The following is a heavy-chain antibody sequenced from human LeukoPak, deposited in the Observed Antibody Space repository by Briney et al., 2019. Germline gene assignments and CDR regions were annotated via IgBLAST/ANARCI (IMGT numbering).Heavy chain of an antibody. D-gene: IGHD3-9*01. J-gene: IGHJ4*02. CDR3: ATDILTGTPSDY. CDR1: GFTVSSNY. V-gene: IGHV3-66*01. CDR2: IYSGGST. Sequence: GGSLRLSCAASGFTVSSNYMSWVRQAPGKGLEWVSVIYSGGSTYYADSVKGRFTISRDNSKNTLYLQMNSLRAEDTAVYYCATDILTGTPSDYWGQGTLVTVSS.